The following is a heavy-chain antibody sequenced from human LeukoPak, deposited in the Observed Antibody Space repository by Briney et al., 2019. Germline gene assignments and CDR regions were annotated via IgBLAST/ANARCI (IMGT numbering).Heavy chain of an antibody. Sequence: SETLSLTCTVSGGSISSSSYYWGWLRQPPGKGLEWIGSIYYSGSTYYNPSLKSRVTISVDTSKNQFSLKLSSVTAADTAVYYCARHYFNRFLTGYSADLYFDYWGQGTLVTVSS. CDR2: IYYSGST. CDR1: GGSISSSSYY. V-gene: IGHV4-39*01. CDR3: ARHYFNRFLTGYSADLYFDY. D-gene: IGHD3-9*01. J-gene: IGHJ4*02.